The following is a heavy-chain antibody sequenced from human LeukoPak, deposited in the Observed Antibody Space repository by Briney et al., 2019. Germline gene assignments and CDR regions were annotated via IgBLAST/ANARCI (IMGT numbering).Heavy chain of an antibody. Sequence: PGGSLRLSCAASGFTFSTYSMNWVRQAPGKGLEWVSSISSTSIYIYYADSVKGRFTISRDTSKNTLYLQMNSLRAEDTAVYYCASWPGGWYGEDSWGQGTLVTVSS. D-gene: IGHD6-19*01. V-gene: IGHV3-21*04. CDR1: GFTFSTYS. CDR3: ASWPGGWYGEDS. CDR2: ISSTSIYI. J-gene: IGHJ4*02.